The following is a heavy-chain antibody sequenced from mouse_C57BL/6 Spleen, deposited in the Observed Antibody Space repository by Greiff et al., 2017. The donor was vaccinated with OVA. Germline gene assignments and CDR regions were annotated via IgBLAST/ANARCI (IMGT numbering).Heavy chain of an antibody. CDR2: IYPGDGDT. CDR3: ARCGLYYGSNVGYFDY. Sequence: VQLQQSGAELVKPGASVKISCKASGYAFSSYWMNWVKQRPGKGLEWIGQIYPGDGDTNYNGKFKGKATLTADKSSSTAYMQLSGLTSEDSAVYVCARCGLYYGSNVGYFDYWGQGTTLTVSS. V-gene: IGHV1-80*01. D-gene: IGHD2-1*01. J-gene: IGHJ2*01. CDR1: GYAFSSYW.